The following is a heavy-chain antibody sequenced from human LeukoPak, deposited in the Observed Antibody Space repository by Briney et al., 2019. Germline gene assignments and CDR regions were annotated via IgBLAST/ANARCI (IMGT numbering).Heavy chain of an antibody. D-gene: IGHD3-10*01. J-gene: IGHJ4*02. CDR3: AKDIFTMVRGVVDY. CDR2: ISWNSGSI. Sequence: GGSLRLSCAASGFTFDDYAMHWVRQAPGKGLEWVSGISWNSGSIGYADSVKGRFTISRDNAKNSLYLQMNSLRAEDTALYYCAKDIFTMVRGVVDYWGQGTLVTISS. CDR1: GFTFDDYA. V-gene: IGHV3-9*01.